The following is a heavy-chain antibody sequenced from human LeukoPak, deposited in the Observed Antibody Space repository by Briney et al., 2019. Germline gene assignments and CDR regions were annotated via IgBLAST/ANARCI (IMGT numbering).Heavy chain of an antibody. Sequence: SETLSLTCTGSGGSISTDASYWAWIRQPPGKGLEWIGSIYYSGSTYYSSSLKSRVTLSVDTSKNQFSLKMSSVTGADTAVFYCARLFSRGWEYHFGLDVWGQGTTVTVS. CDR2: IYYSGST. J-gene: IGHJ6*02. D-gene: IGHD6-19*01. CDR3: ARLFSRGWEYHFGLDV. CDR1: GGSISTDASY. V-gene: IGHV4-39*01.